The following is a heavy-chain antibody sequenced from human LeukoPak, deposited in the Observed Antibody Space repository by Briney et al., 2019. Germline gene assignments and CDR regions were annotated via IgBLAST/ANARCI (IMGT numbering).Heavy chain of an antibody. V-gene: IGHV4-61*02. CDR1: GGSVTSGNYY. J-gene: IGHJ3*02. D-gene: IGHD3-22*01. CDR2: IYTNGGA. CDR3: ARRSSYYYDSRGAFDI. Sequence: SETLSLTCTVSGGSVTSGNYYWNWIRQPAGKGLEWIGRIYTNGGASYNPSLKSRVTISVDTSKNQFSLKLSSVTAADTAVYYCARRSSYYYDSRGAFDIWGQGTMVTVSS.